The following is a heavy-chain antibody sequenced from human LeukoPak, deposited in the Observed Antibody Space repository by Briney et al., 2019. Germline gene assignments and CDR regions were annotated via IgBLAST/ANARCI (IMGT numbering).Heavy chain of an antibody. D-gene: IGHD5-24*01. J-gene: IGHJ4*02. Sequence: GSLRLSCAASGFDFSRYGMHWVRQAPGKGLEWLAVISYDGTDKYYADSVKGRFTISRDNSKNTLYLQMNSLRAEDTAVYFCARARSGDGFNLDYWGQGTLVTVSS. CDR3: ARARSGDGFNLDY. CDR2: ISYDGTDK. V-gene: IGHV3-33*01. CDR1: GFDFSRYG.